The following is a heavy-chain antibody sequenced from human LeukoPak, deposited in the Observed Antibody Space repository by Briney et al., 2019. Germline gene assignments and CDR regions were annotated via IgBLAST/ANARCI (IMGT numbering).Heavy chain of an antibody. CDR2: IYYSGST. CDR1: GGSISSYY. D-gene: IGHD3-10*01. J-gene: IGHJ6*03. V-gene: IGHV4-59*01. CDR3: ARDYYGSGATTGYYYYMDV. Sequence: SETLSLTCTVSGGSISSYYWSWIRQPPGKGLEWIGYIYYSGSTNYNPSLKSRVTISVDTSKNQFSLKLSSVTAADAAVYYCARDYYGSGATTGYYYYMDVWGKGTTVTISS.